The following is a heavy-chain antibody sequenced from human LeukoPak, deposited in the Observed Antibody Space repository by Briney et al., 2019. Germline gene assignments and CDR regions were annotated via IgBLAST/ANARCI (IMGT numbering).Heavy chain of an antibody. CDR1: GFTFSSYG. J-gene: IGHJ4*02. V-gene: IGHV3-33*01. Sequence: PGRSLRLSCAASGFTFSSYGTHWVRQVPGKGLEWVAVIWYDGSNKYYADSVKGRFTISRDNSKNTVYLQMNSLRAEDTAVYYCARERGYSYGAHCDYWGQGTLVTVSS. D-gene: IGHD5-18*01. CDR2: IWYDGSNK. CDR3: ARERGYSYGAHCDY.